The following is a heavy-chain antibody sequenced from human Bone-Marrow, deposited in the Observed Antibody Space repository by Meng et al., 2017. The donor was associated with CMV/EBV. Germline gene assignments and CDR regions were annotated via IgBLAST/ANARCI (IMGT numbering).Heavy chain of an antibody. J-gene: IGHJ3*02. CDR1: GYTFTGYY. CDR3: ARNIGFGELFYDAFDI. D-gene: IGHD3-10*01. Sequence: ASVKVSCKASGYTFTGYYMHWVRQAPGQGLEWMGWINPNSGGTNYAQKFQGRVTMTRNTSISTAYMELSSLRSEDTAVYYCARNIGFGELFYDAFDIWGQGTRVTCSS. V-gene: IGHV1-2*02. CDR2: INPNSGGT.